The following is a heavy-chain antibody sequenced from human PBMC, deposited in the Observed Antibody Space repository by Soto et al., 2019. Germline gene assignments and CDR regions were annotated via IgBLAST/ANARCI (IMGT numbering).Heavy chain of an antibody. J-gene: IGHJ3*02. CDR2: ISYDGSNK. D-gene: IGHD1-26*01. CDR1: GFTFSSYG. CDR3: AKDGAGATGGAFDI. V-gene: IGHV3-30*18. Sequence: QVQLVESGGGVVQPGRSLRLSCAASGFTFSSYGMHWVRQAPGKGLEWVAVISYDGSNKYYADSVKGRFTISRENSKNTLYLQMNSLRAEDTAVYYCAKDGAGATGGAFDIWGQGTMVTVSS.